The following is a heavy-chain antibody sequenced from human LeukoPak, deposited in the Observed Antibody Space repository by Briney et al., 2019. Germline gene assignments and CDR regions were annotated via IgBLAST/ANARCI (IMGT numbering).Heavy chain of an antibody. Sequence: PGGSLRLSCAASGFTFSSYAMHWVRQAPGKGLEWVAFIRSDGYIKYYADSVKGRFTIPRDNSKNTLYLQMSSLRVEDTALYYCAKDGRTPAGWFASWGQGTLVTVSS. J-gene: IGHJ5*01. V-gene: IGHV3-30*02. CDR3: AKDGRTPAGWFAS. CDR1: GFTFSSYA. CDR2: IRSDGYIK.